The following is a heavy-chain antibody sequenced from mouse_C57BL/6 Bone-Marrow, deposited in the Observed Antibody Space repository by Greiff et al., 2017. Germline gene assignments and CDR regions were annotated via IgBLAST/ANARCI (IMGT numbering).Heavy chain of an antibody. Sequence: VQLQQSGAELVRPGASVTLSCTASGFNIKDDYMHWVKQRPEQGLEWIGWLDPENGSSDYASNFPGKATIQADTSSNTAYLQLSSLTSEDTAVYYCTERYFDVWGTGTTVTVSS. CDR3: TERYFDV. V-gene: IGHV14-4*01. CDR2: LDPENGSS. J-gene: IGHJ1*03. CDR1: GFNIKDDY.